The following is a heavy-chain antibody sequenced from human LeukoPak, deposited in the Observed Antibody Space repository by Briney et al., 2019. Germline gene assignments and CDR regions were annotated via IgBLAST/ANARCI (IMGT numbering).Heavy chain of an antibody. Sequence: PGGSLRLSCAASGFTFSNYGLSWVRQAPGKGLEWVSAISGGGSATYYADSVKGRFTISGDNSKNTLFLQMNTLRADDTAVYYCAGGAGVYYYGMDVWGQGTSVTVSS. CDR2: ISGGGSAT. CDR1: GFTFSNYG. J-gene: IGHJ6*02. V-gene: IGHV3-23*01. CDR3: AGGAGVYYYGMDV.